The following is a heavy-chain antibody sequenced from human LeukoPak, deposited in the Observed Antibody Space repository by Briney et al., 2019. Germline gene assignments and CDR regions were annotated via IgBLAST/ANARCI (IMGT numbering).Heavy chain of an antibody. J-gene: IGHJ3*02. V-gene: IGHV3-11*04. CDR3: AGYSRGWFGAFDI. CDR1: GFTFSDYY. Sequence: GGSLRLSCAASGFTFSDYYMSWIRQAPGKGLEWVSYISSSGGTIYYADSVKGRFTISRDNAKNSLYLQMNSLRAEDTAVYYCAGYSRGWFGAFDIWGQGTMVTVSS. CDR2: ISSSGGTI. D-gene: IGHD6-19*01.